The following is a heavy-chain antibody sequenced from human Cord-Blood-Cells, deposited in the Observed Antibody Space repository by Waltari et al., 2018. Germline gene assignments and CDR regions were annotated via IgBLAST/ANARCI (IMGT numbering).Heavy chain of an antibody. CDR2: VSPIFGTA. CDR1: GGTFCSYA. D-gene: IGHD3-9*01. CDR3: ARGWTGDAFDI. V-gene: IGHV1-69*01. J-gene: IGHJ3*02. Sequence: QVQLVQSGAEVKKPGSSVKVSCKASGGTFCSYAISWVRQAPGQWLEWMGGVSPIFGTANYAKKCQSRVTITSDESTSTAYMELSSLRSEDTAVYYCARGWTGDAFDIWGQGTMVTVSS.